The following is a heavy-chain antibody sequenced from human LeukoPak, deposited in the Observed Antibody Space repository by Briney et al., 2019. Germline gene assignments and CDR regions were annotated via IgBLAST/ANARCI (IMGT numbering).Heavy chain of an antibody. D-gene: IGHD3-9*01. V-gene: IGHV4-39*01. CDR3: ARQRGKMRYFDFVALDY. Sequence: SETLSLTCTVSGGSISSSSYHWGWIRQPPGKGLEWIGTIYYGGSTYYNPSLKSRVTLSIDTSNNQFFLKLNSVTAADTAVYYCARQRGKMRYFDFVALDYWGQGTLVTVSS. J-gene: IGHJ4*02. CDR1: GGSISSSSYH. CDR2: IYYGGST.